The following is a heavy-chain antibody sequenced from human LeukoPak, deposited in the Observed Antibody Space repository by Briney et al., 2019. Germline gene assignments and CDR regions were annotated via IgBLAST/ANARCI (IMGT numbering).Heavy chain of an antibody. CDR1: GFTFSSYG. D-gene: IGHD3-22*01. V-gene: IGHV3-33*06. Sequence: GGSLRLSCAASGFTFSSYGMHWVRQAPGKGLEWVAVIWYDGGNKYYADSVKGRFTISRDNSKNTLYLQMNSLRAEDTAVYYCAKDWGSHDSSGYQYFDYWGQGTLVTVSS. CDR3: AKDWGSHDSSGYQYFDY. J-gene: IGHJ4*02. CDR2: IWYDGGNK.